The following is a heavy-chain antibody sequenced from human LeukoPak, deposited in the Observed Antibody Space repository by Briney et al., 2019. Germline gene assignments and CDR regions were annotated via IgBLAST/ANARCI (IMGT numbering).Heavy chain of an antibody. J-gene: IGHJ5*02. Sequence: ASVEVSRKASGYTFTGYYIHWVRQAPGQGLEWMGWISAYNGNTNYAQKLQGRVTMTTDTSTSTAYMELRSLRSDDTAVYYCARGWFGELGDDPWGQGTLVTVSS. D-gene: IGHD3-10*01. CDR2: ISAYNGNT. CDR1: GYTFTGYY. V-gene: IGHV1-18*04. CDR3: ARGWFGELGDDP.